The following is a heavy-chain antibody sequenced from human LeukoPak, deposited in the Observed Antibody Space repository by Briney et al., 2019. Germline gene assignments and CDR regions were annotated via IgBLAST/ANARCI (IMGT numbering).Heavy chain of an antibody. Sequence: ASVKVSCTGSGYVFTDSFIHWVRQAPGQGLEWMGWVKGRNGNTKYGDKFQGRVIMTRDTSIRTAYLQLSALMTDDTATYFCVRENPPKVFDLRGQGTLVRVSA. CDR1: GYVFTDSF. CDR2: VKGRNGNT. J-gene: IGHJ3*01. D-gene: IGHD1-14*01. CDR3: VRENPPKVFDL. V-gene: IGHV1-2*02.